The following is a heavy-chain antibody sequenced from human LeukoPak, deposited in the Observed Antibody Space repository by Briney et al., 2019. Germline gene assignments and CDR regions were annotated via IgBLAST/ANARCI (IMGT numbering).Heavy chain of an antibody. CDR2: IGTAGDT. Sequence: PGGSLRLSCAASGFTFSSYDTHWVRQATGKGLEWVSAIGTAGDTSYPGPVKGRFTISRENAKNSLYLQMNSLRAEDTAVYYCARTAFCSGGSCYSEIDYWGQGTLVTVSS. J-gene: IGHJ4*02. D-gene: IGHD2-15*01. V-gene: IGHV3-13*04. CDR1: GFTFSSYD. CDR3: ARTAFCSGGSCYSEIDY.